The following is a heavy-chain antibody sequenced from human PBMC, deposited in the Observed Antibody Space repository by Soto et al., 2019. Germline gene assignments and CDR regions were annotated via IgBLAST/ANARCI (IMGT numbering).Heavy chain of an antibody. V-gene: IGHV3-33*01. Sequence: GGSLRLSCAASGFTFSSYGMHWVRQAPGKGLEWVAVIWYDGSNKYYADSVKGRFTISRDNSKNTLYLQMNSLRAEDTAVYYCARPDCSSTSCPKFDAFDIWGQGTMVTVSS. CDR1: GFTFSSYG. J-gene: IGHJ3*02. CDR2: IWYDGSNK. CDR3: ARPDCSSTSCPKFDAFDI. D-gene: IGHD2-2*01.